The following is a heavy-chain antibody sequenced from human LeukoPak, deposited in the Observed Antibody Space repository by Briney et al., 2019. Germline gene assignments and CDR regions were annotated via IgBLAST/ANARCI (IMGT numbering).Heavy chain of an antibody. V-gene: IGHV4-39*01. Sequence: ETLCLTCSVSGGSISSTTYYWGWIRQPPGKGLEWIGTVYYSGSTYYNPSLKSRVTISVDTSKNQFSLKLSSVTAADTAVDYCARHNRGLGQLGSYLKTEVDYWGQATLVTVSS. J-gene: IGHJ4*02. CDR3: ARHNRGLGQLGSYLKTEVDY. CDR2: VYYSGST. D-gene: IGHD3-16*02. CDR1: GGSISSTTYY.